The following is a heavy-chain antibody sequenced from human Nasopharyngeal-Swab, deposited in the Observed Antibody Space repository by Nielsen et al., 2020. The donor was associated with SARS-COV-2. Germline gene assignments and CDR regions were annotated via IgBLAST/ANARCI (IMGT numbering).Heavy chain of an antibody. J-gene: IGHJ5*02. CDR2: MNPNSGNT. D-gene: IGHD6-6*01. Sequence: SVTVPYKASLYTCTSYDTYWARQATEQALEWMGWMNPNSGNTGYAQKFQGRVTMTRNTSISTAYMELSSLRSEDTSVYYCARGFTSSSGWFDPWGQGTLVTVSS. CDR1: LYTCTSYD. CDR3: ARGFTSSSGWFDP. V-gene: IGHV1-8*02.